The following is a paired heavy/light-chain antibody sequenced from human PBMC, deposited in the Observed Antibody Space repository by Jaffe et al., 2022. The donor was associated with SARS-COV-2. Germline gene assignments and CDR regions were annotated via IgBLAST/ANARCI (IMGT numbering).Light chain of an antibody. CDR1: QSVSSY. Sequence: EIVLTQSPATLSLSPGERATLSCRASQSVSSYLAWYQQKPGQAPRLLIYDASNRATDIPDRFSGSGSGTDFTLTISSLEPEDFAVYYCQQRSNWPPGTFGPGTKVDIK. V-gene: IGKV3-11*01. CDR2: DAS. J-gene: IGKJ3*01. CDR3: QQRSNWPPGT.
Heavy chain of an antibody. CDR2: VSRSSSYI. J-gene: IGHJ4*02. V-gene: IGHV3-21*01. D-gene: IGHD3-22*01. CDR3: ARAPLGLYDSSGYYDY. Sequence: EVQLVESGGGLVKPGGSLRLSCAASGFTFSSYSMNWVRQTPGKGLEWVSSVSRSSSYIYYADSVKGRFTISRDYAKNSLYLQMNSLRVEDTAVYYCARAPLGLYDSSGYYDYWGQGTLVTVSS. CDR1: GFTFSSYS.